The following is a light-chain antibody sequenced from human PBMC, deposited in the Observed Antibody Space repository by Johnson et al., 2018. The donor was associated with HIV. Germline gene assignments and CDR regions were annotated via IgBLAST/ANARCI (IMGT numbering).Light chain of an antibody. CDR1: TSNIGNNY. CDR3: GTWDSSLSAGGFV. V-gene: IGLV1-51*02. Sequence: QSVLTQPPSVSAAPGQKVTISCSGSTSNIGNNYVSWYQQLPGTAPKLLIYEKNKRPSGIPDRFSGSKSGTSATLDITGLQTGDEADYYCGTWDSSLSAGGFVFGTGTKVTVL. J-gene: IGLJ1*01. CDR2: EKN.